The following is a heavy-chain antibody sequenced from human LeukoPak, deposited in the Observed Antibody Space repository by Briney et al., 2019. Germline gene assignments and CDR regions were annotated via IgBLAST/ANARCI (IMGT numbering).Heavy chain of an antibody. D-gene: IGHD3-22*01. CDR1: GFTFSSYA. Sequence: GGSLRLSCAASGFTFSSYAMSWVRQAPGKGLEWVSAISGSGGSTYYADSVKGRFTISRDNSKNTLYLQMNSLRAEDTAVYYCAKINYYCRRGLHCYYYYYTDVWGKGTTVTVSS. J-gene: IGHJ6*03. CDR3: AKINYYCRRGLHCYYYYYTDV. V-gene: IGHV3-23*01. CDR2: ISGSGGST.